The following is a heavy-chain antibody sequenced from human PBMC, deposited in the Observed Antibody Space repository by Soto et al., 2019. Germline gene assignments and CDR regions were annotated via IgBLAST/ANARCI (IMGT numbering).Heavy chain of an antibody. Sequence: ASVKVSCKASGYTFTSYAMHWVRQAPGQRLEWMGWINAGNGNTKYSQKFQGRVTITRDTSASTAYMELSSLRSEDTAVYYCAHGQLGSGGMDVWGQGTTVTVSS. CDR2: INAGNGNT. V-gene: IGHV1-3*01. J-gene: IGHJ6*02. CDR1: GYTFTSYA. D-gene: IGHD6-13*01. CDR3: AHGQLGSGGMDV.